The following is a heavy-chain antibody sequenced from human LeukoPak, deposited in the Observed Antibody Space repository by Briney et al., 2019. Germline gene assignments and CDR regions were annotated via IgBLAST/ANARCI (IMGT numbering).Heavy chain of an antibody. Sequence: GGSLRLSCAGSRFTFSDYYMSWIRQAPGKGLEWVSYISGSGTTILYADSVKGPFTISRDNAKNSVYLQMNSLRAEDTALYYCARDRGPAGYLDYWGQGTLVTVSS. CDR1: RFTFSDYY. D-gene: IGHD3-22*01. J-gene: IGHJ4*02. CDR3: ARDRGPAGYLDY. V-gene: IGHV3-11*01. CDR2: ISGSGTTI.